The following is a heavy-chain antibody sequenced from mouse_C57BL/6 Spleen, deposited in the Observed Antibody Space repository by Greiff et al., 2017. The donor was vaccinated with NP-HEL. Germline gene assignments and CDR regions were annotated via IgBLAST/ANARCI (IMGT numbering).Heavy chain of an antibody. D-gene: IGHD2-5*01. V-gene: IGHV1-15*01. J-gene: IGHJ4*01. Sequence: QVQLQQSGAELVRPGASVTLSCKASGYTFTDYEMHWVKQTPVHGLEWIGAIDPETGGTAYNPKFKGKAILTADKSSSTAYMELRSLTSEDSAVYYCTRDSNYVRYYAMDYWGQGTSVTVSS. CDR2: IDPETGGT. CDR3: TRDSNYVRYYAMDY. CDR1: GYTFTDYE.